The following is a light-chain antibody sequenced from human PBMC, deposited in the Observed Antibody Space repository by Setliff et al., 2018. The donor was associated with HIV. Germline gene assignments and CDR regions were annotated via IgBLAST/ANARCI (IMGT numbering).Light chain of an antibody. CDR2: DVT. CDR1: SSDVGGYNY. J-gene: IGLJ1*01. CDR3: GAYTSSSTQI. V-gene: IGLV2-14*03. Sequence: QSVLTQPASVSGSRGQSITISCTGTSSDVGGYNYVSRYQQHPGRVPKLILYDVTNRPSGISNRFSGSKSGNTASLTISGLQADDEADYYCGAYTSSSTQILGTGTKVTVL.